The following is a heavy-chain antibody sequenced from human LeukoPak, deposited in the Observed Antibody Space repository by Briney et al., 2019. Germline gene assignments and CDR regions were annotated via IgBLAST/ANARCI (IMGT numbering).Heavy chain of an antibody. V-gene: IGHV4-59*08. Sequence: PSETLSLTCTVSGGSVGNYYWSWIRQPPGKGLEWIGYIYYSGSTNYNPSLKSRVTISVDTSKNQFSLKLRSVTAADTAVYYCARYQARFLRGFDPWGQGTLVTVSS. CDR3: ARYQARFLRGFDP. D-gene: IGHD3-3*01. J-gene: IGHJ5*02. CDR2: IYYSGST. CDR1: GGSVGNYY.